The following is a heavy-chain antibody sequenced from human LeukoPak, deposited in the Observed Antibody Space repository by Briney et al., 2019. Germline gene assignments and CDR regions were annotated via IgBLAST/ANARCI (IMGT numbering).Heavy chain of an antibody. CDR2: INPNSGGT. CDR3: AREGAYSTRAGYDY. Sequence: GASVKVSCKASGYTFTGYYMHWVRQAPGQGLEWMGWINPNSGGTNYAQKFQGRVTMTRDTSIRTAYMELSRLRSDDTAVYYCAREGAYSTRAGYDYWGQGTLVTVSS. CDR1: GYTFTGYY. V-gene: IGHV1-2*02. D-gene: IGHD6-13*01. J-gene: IGHJ4*02.